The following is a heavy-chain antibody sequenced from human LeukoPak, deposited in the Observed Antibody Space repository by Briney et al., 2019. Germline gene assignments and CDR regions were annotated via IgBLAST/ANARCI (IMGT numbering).Heavy chain of an antibody. Sequence: SETLSLTCTVSDGSISSSIYYWGWIRQPPGKGLEWIGSIYYSGSTYYNPSLKSRVTISVDTSKNQFSLKLSSVTAADTAVYYFARGTSSTYYYDSSGRPPYYYYMDVWGKGTTVTVSS. CDR3: ARGTSSTYYYDSSGRPPYYYYMDV. CDR1: DGSISSSIYY. CDR2: IYYSGST. V-gene: IGHV4-39*07. J-gene: IGHJ6*03. D-gene: IGHD3-22*01.